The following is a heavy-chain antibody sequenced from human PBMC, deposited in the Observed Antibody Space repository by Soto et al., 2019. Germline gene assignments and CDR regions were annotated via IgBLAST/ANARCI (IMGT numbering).Heavy chain of an antibody. Sequence: GGSLRLSCAASGFTFSSYWMHWVRQAPGKGLVWVSRINTGGSSTTYADSVKGRFTISRDNAKNTLYLQMNSLRAEDTAVYYCARGRGYCSGNSCYIDYWGQGTLVTVSS. CDR2: INTGGSST. J-gene: IGHJ4*02. CDR1: GFTFSSYW. D-gene: IGHD2-15*01. V-gene: IGHV3-74*01. CDR3: ARGRGYCSGNSCYIDY.